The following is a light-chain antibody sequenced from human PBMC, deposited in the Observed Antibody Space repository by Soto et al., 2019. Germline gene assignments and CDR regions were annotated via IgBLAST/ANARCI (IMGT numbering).Light chain of an antibody. CDR3: QSYESSLNGVV. J-gene: IGLJ2*01. CDR1: SSNIGAGYD. V-gene: IGLV1-40*01. Sequence: QSVLTQPPSVSGAPGQRVTISCTGSSSNIGAGYDVHWYKQLPGTAPKLLIYGNSNRPSGVPDRFSGSKSGTSASLAITGLQAEDEADYYCQSYESSLNGVVFGGGTKLTVL. CDR2: GNS.